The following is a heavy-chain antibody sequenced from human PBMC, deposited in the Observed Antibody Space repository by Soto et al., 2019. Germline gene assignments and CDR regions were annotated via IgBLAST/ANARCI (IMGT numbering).Heavy chain of an antibody. CDR2: INSDGSST. J-gene: IGHJ6*02. V-gene: IGHV3-74*01. Sequence: PGGSLRLSCAASGFTFSRYWMHWVRQAPGKGLVWVSRINSDGSSTSYADSVKGRFTISRDNAKNTLYLQMNSLRAEDTAVYYCARSPFIAVGGTTYGMDFWGQGTTVTGSS. D-gene: IGHD6-19*01. CDR3: ARSPFIAVGGTTYGMDF. CDR1: GFTFSRYW.